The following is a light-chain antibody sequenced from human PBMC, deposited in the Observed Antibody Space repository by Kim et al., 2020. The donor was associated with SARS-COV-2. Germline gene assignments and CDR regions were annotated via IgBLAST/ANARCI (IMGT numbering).Light chain of an antibody. CDR1: QSISHW. CDR2: RAS. Sequence: DIQMTQFPSTLSASIGDRVTITCRASQSISHWLAWYQQKPGKAPKVLISRASSLQSGVPSRFSGSGSGTESTLTISSLQPDDFATYYCQQYNTYSRTFGQGTKVDIK. V-gene: IGKV1-5*03. CDR3: QQYNTYSRT. J-gene: IGKJ1*01.